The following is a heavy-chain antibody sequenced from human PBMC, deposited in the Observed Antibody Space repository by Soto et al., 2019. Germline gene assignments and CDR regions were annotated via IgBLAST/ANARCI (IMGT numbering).Heavy chain of an antibody. V-gene: IGHV3-30-3*01. Sequence: QVRLVESGGGVVQPGRSLRLSCTASGFGFSSYAMYWFRQPPGKGLEWVAVISHDGINKHYADSVKGRVTVSRDNSNHSLDLQLNSLRGEDAAMYYCARDMYSSDYFVKWFEPWGQGTLVTVSS. D-gene: IGHD6-19*01. CDR2: ISHDGINK. CDR1: GFGFSSYA. J-gene: IGHJ5*02. CDR3: ARDMYSSDYFVKWFEP.